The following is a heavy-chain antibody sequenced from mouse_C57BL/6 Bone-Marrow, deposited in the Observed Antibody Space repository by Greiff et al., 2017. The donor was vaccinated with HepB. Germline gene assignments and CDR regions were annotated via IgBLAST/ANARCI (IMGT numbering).Heavy chain of an antibody. D-gene: IGHD1-1*02. Sequence: VQLQQSGPELVKPGASVKISCKASGYTFTDYYMNWVKQSHGKSLEWIGDINPNNGGTSYNQKFKGKATLTVDKSSSTAYMELRSLTSEDSAVYYCARDYGYYFDYWGQGTTLTVSS. J-gene: IGHJ2*01. CDR2: INPNNGGT. CDR1: GYTFTDYY. CDR3: ARDYGYYFDY. V-gene: IGHV1-26*01.